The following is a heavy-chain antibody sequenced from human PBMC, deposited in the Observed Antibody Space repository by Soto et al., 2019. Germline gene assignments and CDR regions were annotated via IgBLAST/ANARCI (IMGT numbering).Heavy chain of an antibody. CDR3: ARFPFSGYDYGDYYYYMDV. CDR2: ISSSGSTI. CDR1: GFTFSDYY. J-gene: IGHJ6*03. Sequence: GGSLRLSCAASGFTFSDYYMSWIRQAPGKGLEWVSYISSSGSTIYYADSVKGRFTISRDNAKNSLYLQMNSLRAEDTAVYYCARFPFSGYDYGDYYYYMDVWGKGTTVTVSS. V-gene: IGHV3-11*01. D-gene: IGHD5-12*01.